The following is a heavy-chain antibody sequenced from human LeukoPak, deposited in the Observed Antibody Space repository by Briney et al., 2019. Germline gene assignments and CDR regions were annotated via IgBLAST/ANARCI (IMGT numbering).Heavy chain of an antibody. CDR3: ARGTKYYYYGTDV. V-gene: IGHV3-53*01. J-gene: IGHJ6*02. CDR1: GFTVSSNY. Sequence: GGSLRLSCAASGFTVSSNYMSWVRQAPGKGLEWVSVIYSGGSTYYADSVKGRFTISRDNSKNTLYLQMNSLRAEDTAVYYCARGTKYYYYGTDVWGQGTTVTVSS. CDR2: IYSGGST.